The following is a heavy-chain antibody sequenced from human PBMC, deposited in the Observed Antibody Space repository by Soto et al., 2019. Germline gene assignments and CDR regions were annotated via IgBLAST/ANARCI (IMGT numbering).Heavy chain of an antibody. CDR3: AKEPAVAGMLALDF. Sequence: QVELVQSGTEVKKPGASVKISCKDSGYTFTNYITHWVRQATGQRLEWMGWINAANGNTKYSQKFQGSVTITRDTSATTVYMELNSLKSEDTAVYYCAKEPAVAGMLALDFWGQGTLVTVSS. D-gene: IGHD6-19*01. J-gene: IGHJ4*02. CDR2: INAANGNT. CDR1: GYTFTNYI. V-gene: IGHV1-3*01.